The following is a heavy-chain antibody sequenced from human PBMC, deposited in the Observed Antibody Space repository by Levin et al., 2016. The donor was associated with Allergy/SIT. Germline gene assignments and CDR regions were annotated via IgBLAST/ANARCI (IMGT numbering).Heavy chain of an antibody. Sequence: GSLRLSCAVYGGSFSGYYWSWIRQPPGKGLEWIGDINHSRSTNYNPSLKSRLTISVDTSKYQFSLRLSSVTAADAAVYYCARRRNVYCTAAETCYYHDMDVWGQGTTVTVSS. CDR1: GGSFSGYY. V-gene: IGHV4-34*01. CDR2: INHSRST. D-gene: IGHD2-8*02. J-gene: IGHJ6*02. CDR3: ARRRNVYCTAAETCYYHDMDV.